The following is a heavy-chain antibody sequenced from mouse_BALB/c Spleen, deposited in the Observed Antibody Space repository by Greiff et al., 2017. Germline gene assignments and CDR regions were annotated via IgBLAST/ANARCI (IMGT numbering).Heavy chain of an antibody. CDR2: IRNKANGYTT. CDR1: GFTFTDYY. Sequence: DVMLVESGGGLVQPGGSLRLSCATSGFTFTDYYMSWVRQPPGKALEWLGIIRNKANGYTTEYSASVKGRFTISRDNSQSNLYLQMNTLRAEDSATYDCARDNGDERFAYWGQGTLVTVSA. CDR3: ARDNGDERFAY. V-gene: IGHV7-3*02. J-gene: IGHJ3*01. D-gene: IGHD3-3*01.